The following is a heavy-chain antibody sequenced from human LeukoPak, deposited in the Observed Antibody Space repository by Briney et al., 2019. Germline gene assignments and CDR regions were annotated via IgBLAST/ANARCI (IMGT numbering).Heavy chain of an antibody. CDR2: ISSSGSTI. J-gene: IGHJ4*02. V-gene: IGHV3-48*03. CDR3: ARFGNSSSSLDY. CDR1: GFTFSSYE. D-gene: IGHD6-6*01. Sequence: QPGGSLRLSCAASGFTFSSYEMNWVRQAPGKGLEWVSYISSSGSTIYYADSVKGRFTISRDNSKNTLYLQMNSLRAEDTAVYYCARFGNSSSSLDYWGQGTLVTVSS.